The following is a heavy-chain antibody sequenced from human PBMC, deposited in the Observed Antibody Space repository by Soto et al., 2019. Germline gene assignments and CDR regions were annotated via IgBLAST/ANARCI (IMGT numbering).Heavy chain of an antibody. CDR2: INPNSGGT. Sequence: GASVKVSCKASGYTFTGYYMHWVRQAPGQGLEWMGWINPNSGGTNYAQKFQGWVTMTRDTSISTAYMELSRLRSDDTAVYYCARGNALGCCSGGSCYPGSALDIWGQGTMVTVSS. J-gene: IGHJ3*02. V-gene: IGHV1-2*04. CDR1: GYTFTGYY. CDR3: ARGNALGCCSGGSCYPGSALDI. D-gene: IGHD2-15*01.